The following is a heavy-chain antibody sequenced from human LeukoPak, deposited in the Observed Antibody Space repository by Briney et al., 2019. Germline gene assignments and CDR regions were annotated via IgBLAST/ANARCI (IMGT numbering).Heavy chain of an antibody. CDR1: GFTFSSYS. CDR3: ARARSRYSSSWSRITDY. CDR2: IGSANSYI. V-gene: IGHV3-21*01. J-gene: IGHJ4*02. Sequence: GGSLRLSCTASGFTFSSYSMNWVCQAPGKGLEWVSSIGSANSYIYYADSLKGRFTISRDNAKNTLYLQMNSLRAEDTAVYYCARARSRYSSSWSRITDYWGQGTLVTVSS. D-gene: IGHD6-13*01.